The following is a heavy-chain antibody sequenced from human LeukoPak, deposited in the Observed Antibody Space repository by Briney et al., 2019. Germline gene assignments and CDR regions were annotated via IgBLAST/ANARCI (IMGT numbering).Heavy chain of an antibody. J-gene: IGHJ4*02. CDR2: ISWDGGST. V-gene: IGHV3-23*01. D-gene: IGHD1-1*01. CDR1: EFTFNNYA. CDR3: VKDNEAGGSPFDR. Sequence: GGSLRLSCAASEFTFNNYAMSWVRQAPGKGLEWVSLISWDGGSTYYADSVKGRFTISRDNSKNTLYLQMSSLRAVDTAVYYCVKDNEAGGSPFDRWGQGTLVTVSS.